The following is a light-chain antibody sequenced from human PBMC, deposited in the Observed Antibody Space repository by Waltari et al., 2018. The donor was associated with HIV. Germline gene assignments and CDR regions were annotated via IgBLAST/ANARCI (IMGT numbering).Light chain of an antibody. Sequence: DIQMTQSPSSLSASVGDRVTITCRASQTIISFLNWYQQKPGKAPELLIYAASNLQSGVPSRFSGSGSGTDYTLTISSLHPEDFATYYCQQSYSTPYTFGQGTKLEIK. CDR1: QTIISF. CDR2: AAS. J-gene: IGKJ2*01. CDR3: QQSYSTPYT. V-gene: IGKV1-39*01.